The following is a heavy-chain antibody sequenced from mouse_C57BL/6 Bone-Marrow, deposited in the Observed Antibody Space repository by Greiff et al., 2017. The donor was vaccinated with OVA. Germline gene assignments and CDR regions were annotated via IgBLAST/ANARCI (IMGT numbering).Heavy chain of an antibody. J-gene: IGHJ1*03. CDR2: IDPSDSYT. V-gene: IGHV1-69*01. D-gene: IGHD2-4*01. Sequence: QVQLKQPGAELVMPGASVKLSCKASGYTFTSYWMHWVKQRPGQGLEWIGEIDPSDSYTNYNQKFKGKSTLTVDKSSSTAYMQLSSLTSEDSAVYYCARGGLRRNFDGWGTGTTVTVSS. CDR3: ARGGLRRNFDG. CDR1: GYTFTSYW.